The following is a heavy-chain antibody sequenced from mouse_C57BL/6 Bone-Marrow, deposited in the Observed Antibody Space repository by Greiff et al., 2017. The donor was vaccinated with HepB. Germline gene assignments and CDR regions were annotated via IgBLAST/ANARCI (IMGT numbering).Heavy chain of an antibody. Sequence: EVQLVESGGGLVQPGGSLKLSCAASGFTFSDYGMAWVRQPPRKGPEWVAFISNLAYSIYYADTVTGRFTISRENAKNTLYLEMSSLRSEDTAMYYCARKGDYYGSSYWYFDVWGTGTTVTVSS. V-gene: IGHV5-15*01. D-gene: IGHD1-1*01. J-gene: IGHJ1*03. CDR1: GFTFSDYG. CDR2: ISNLAYSI. CDR3: ARKGDYYGSSYWYFDV.